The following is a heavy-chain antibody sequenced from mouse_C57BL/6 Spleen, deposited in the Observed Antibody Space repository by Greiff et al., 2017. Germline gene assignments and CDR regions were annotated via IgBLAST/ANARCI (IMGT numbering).Heavy chain of an antibody. CDR1: GFSLTSYG. D-gene: IGHD1-1*01. Sequence: QVQLKQSGPGLVQPSQSLSITCTVSGFSLTSYGVHWVRQSPGKGLEWLGVIWRGGSTDYNAAFMSRLSITKDNSKTQVFFKMNSLQADDTAIYYGAKIGSGSSLAFDVWGTGTTVTVSS. J-gene: IGHJ1*03. CDR2: IWRGGST. V-gene: IGHV2-5*01. CDR3: AKIGSGSSLAFDV.